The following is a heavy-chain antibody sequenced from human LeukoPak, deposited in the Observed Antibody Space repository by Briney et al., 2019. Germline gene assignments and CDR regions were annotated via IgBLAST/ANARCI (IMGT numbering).Heavy chain of an antibody. CDR3: ARGDTTDYYYMDV. V-gene: IGHV4-59*01. D-gene: IGHD5-18*01. J-gene: IGHJ6*03. Sequence: PSETLSLTCTVSGGSISSYYWSWIRQPPGKGLEWIGYIYYSGSTNYNPSLKRRVTISVDTSKNQFSLKLSSVTAADTAVYYCARGDTTDYYYMDVWGKGTTVTVSS. CDR1: GGSISSYY. CDR2: IYYSGST.